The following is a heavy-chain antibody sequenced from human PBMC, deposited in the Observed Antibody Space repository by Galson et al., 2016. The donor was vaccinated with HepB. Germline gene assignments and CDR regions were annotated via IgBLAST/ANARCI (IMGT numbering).Heavy chain of an antibody. D-gene: IGHD2-15*01. V-gene: IGHV1-69*06. CDR2: IIPIFGTP. J-gene: IGHJ6*02. Sequence: SVKVSCKASGGTLNTYAITWVRQVPGQGLEWLGGIIPIFGTPNYAQKFQDRVTIIADKSTNTVYMELSTLQSEDTAVYYCARDLERYSSGSSFLYYYRGLDVWGQGTTVTVSS. CDR1: GGTLNTYA. CDR3: ARDLERYSSGSSFLYYYRGLDV.